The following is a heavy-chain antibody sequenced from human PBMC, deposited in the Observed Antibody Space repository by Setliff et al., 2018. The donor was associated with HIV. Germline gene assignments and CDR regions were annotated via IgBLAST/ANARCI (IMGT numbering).Heavy chain of an antibody. CDR1: GGTFSSYA. CDR3: ATARRDYYDRGRRSHYYIDV. CDR2: IIPMFGTA. V-gene: IGHV1-69*13. Sequence: SVKVSCKASGGTFSSYAINWVRQAPGQGLEWMGGIIPMFGTAHYAQKFQGRVTITADESTTTAYMVLSNLKSEDTAVYYCATARRDYYDRGRRSHYYIDVWGKGTTVTVSS. D-gene: IGHD3-22*01. J-gene: IGHJ6*03.